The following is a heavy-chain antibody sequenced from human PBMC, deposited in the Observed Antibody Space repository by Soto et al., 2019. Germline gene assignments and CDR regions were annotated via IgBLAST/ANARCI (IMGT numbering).Heavy chain of an antibody. Sequence: GGSLRLSCSGSGFTVSSFGMHWVRQAPGKGLEHVSTLSSNGIGTYYADSVKGRFTFSRDTSKNTLYLQMSSLRTEDTAVYYCVKDMGQAAVGIRYPYGLDVWGLGTTVTV. CDR2: LSSNGIGT. CDR3: VKDMGQAAVGIRYPYGLDV. V-gene: IGHV3-64D*06. CDR1: GFTVSSFG. D-gene: IGHD6-13*01. J-gene: IGHJ6*02.